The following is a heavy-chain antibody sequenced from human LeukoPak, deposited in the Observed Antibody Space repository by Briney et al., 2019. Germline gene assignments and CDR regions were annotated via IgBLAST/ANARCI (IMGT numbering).Heavy chain of an antibody. V-gene: IGHV4-34*01. D-gene: IGHD4-17*01. CDR1: GGSFSGYY. J-gene: IGHJ4*02. CDR2: INHSGST. CDR3: ARGGDSHPGYFDY. Sequence: SETLSLTCAVCGGSFSGYYWSWIRQPPGKGLEWIGEINHSGSTNYNPSLKSRVTISVDTSKNQFSLKLSSVTAADTAVYYCARGGDSHPGYFDYWGQGTLVTVSS.